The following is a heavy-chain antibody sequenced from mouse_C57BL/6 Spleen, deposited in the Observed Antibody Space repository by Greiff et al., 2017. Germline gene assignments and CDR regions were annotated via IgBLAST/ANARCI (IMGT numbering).Heavy chain of an antibody. CDR3: ARTITTVEVGAMDY. Sequence: VKLMESGPGLVQPSQSLSITCTVSGFSLTSYGVHWVRQSPGKGLEWLGVIWSGGSTDYNAAFISRLSISKDNSKSQVFFKMNSLQADDTAIYYCARTITTVEVGAMDYWGQGTSVTVSS. V-gene: IGHV2-2*01. CDR1: GFSLTSYG. CDR2: IWSGGST. J-gene: IGHJ4*01. D-gene: IGHD1-1*01.